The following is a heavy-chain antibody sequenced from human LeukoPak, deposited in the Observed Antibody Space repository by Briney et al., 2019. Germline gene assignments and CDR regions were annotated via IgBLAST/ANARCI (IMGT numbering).Heavy chain of an antibody. D-gene: IGHD6-13*01. CDR3: ARARSTRIAAAGKARRDYYMDG. CDR2: IIPTFGTA. Sequence: SVKVSCKASGGTISSYAISWVRHATGQRLEWMGRIIPTFGTANYAQKFQGRVTITTDDSTSTAYMEMSRLRSEDTAGSYCARARSTRIAAAGKARRDYYMDGWGKGTTVTVSS. CDR1: GGTISSYA. J-gene: IGHJ6*03. V-gene: IGHV1-69*05.